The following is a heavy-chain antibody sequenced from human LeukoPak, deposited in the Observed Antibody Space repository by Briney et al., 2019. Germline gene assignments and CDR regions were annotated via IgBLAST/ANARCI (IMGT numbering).Heavy chain of an antibody. CDR1: GFTFSSYS. CDR3: ARPPSDNLLTGSLYYFDN. D-gene: IGHD3-9*01. CDR2: ISGSGDST. V-gene: IGHV3-23*01. Sequence: GGSLRLSCAASGFTFSSYSMNWVRQAPGKGLEWVSGISGSGDSTDYADSVKGRFTISRDNSKNTLYLQINSLRAEDTAVYYCARPPSDNLLTGSLYYFDNWGQGTLVTVSS. J-gene: IGHJ4*02.